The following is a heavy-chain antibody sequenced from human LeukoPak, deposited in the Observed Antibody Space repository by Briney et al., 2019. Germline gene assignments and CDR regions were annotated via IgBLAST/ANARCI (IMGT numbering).Heavy chain of an antibody. CDR2: IFHSGTS. J-gene: IGHJ4*02. D-gene: IGHD3-10*02. V-gene: IGHV4-38-2*02. CDR1: GYSIKSGYY. Sequence: SETLSLTCIVSGYSIKSGYYWGWIRQPPGQGLEWIGNIFHSGTSYYNSSLKSRVTISVDTSKNQFSLRLNSVTAADTAIYYCAAVFGKASIDYWGQGTLVTVSS. CDR3: AAVFGKASIDY.